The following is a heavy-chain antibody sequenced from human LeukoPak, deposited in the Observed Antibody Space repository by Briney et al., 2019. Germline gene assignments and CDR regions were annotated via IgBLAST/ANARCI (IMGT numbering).Heavy chain of an antibody. D-gene: IGHD3-10*01. V-gene: IGHV4-34*01. CDR3: ARTGGYMVWGVQNWFDP. CDR2: GTT. J-gene: IGHJ5*02. CDR1: GGSFSGYY. Sequence: SETLSLTCAVYGGSFSGYYWGWVRQPPGKGLEWIGSGTTYYNPSLKSRVTISVDTSKNQFSLKLTSVTAADTAVYYCARTGGYMVWGVQNWFDPWGQGTLVTVSS.